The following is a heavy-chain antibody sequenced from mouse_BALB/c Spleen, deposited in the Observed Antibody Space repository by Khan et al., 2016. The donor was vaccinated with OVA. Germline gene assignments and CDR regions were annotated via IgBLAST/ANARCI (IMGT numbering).Heavy chain of an antibody. CDR3: ARLAYYYDSEGFAY. J-gene: IGHJ3*01. V-gene: IGHV5-6*01. CDR1: GFTFSTYG. D-gene: IGHD1-1*01. CDR2: VSTGGHYT. Sequence: EVELVESGGDVVKPGGSLKLSCAASGFTFSTYGMSWVRQTPDKRLEWVATVSTGGHYTYYPDTVKGRFTISRDNAKKTLYQQMSSLKSEDTSIFYLARLAYYYDSEGFAYWGQGTLVTVSA.